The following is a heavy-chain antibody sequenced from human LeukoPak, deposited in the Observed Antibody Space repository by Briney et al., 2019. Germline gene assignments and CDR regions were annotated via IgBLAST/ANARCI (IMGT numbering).Heavy chain of an antibody. D-gene: IGHD3-22*01. J-gene: IGHJ4*02. CDR2: ISAYNGNT. CDR3: ARAATPDYYDSSGYANY. V-gene: IGHV1-18*01. Sequence: ASVTVSCKASGYTFTIYGISWVRQAPGQGLEWMGWISAYNGNTNYAQKLQGRVTMTTDTSTSTAYMELRSLRSDDAAVYYCARAATPDYYDSSGYANYWGRGTLVTVSS. CDR1: GYTFTIYG.